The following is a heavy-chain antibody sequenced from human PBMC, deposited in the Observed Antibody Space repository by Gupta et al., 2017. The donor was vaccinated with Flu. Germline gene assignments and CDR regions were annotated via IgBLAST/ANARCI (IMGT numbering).Heavy chain of an antibody. CDR1: GYTLTELS. Sequence: QVQLVQSGAEVKKPGASVKVSCKVSGYTLTELSMHWVRQAPGKGLEWMGGFDPEDGETIYAQKFQGRVTMTEDTSTDTAYMELSSLRSEDTAVYYCATALLRFPRWDYYYGMDVWGQGTTVTVSS. D-gene: IGHD3-3*01. CDR3: ATALLRFPRWDYYYGMDV. V-gene: IGHV1-24*01. CDR2: FDPEDGET. J-gene: IGHJ6*02.